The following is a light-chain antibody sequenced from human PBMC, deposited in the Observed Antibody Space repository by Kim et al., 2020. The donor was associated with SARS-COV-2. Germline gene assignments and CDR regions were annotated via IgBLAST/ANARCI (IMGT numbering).Light chain of an antibody. J-gene: IGKJ1*01. V-gene: IGKV1-13*02. CDR1: DDIGSA. Sequence: AIQVTQSPSSLSASVGDRVTITCRATDDIGSASAWYQQKPGKAPELLIYDASTLATGVPSRFAGRGSGTEFTLTINSLQPEDFATYYCQQFYSYPRTFGQGTKVDIK. CDR2: DAS. CDR3: QQFYSYPRT.